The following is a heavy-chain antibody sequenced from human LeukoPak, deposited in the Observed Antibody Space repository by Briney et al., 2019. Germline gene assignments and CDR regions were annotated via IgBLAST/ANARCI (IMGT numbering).Heavy chain of an antibody. CDR1: GFIFRNYG. D-gene: IGHD4/OR15-4a*01. J-gene: IGHJ4*02. CDR2: IRYDGSNK. V-gene: IGHV3-30*02. CDR3: VKDGGVLYGADY. Sequence: GGSLRLSCVASGFIFRNYGMHWVRQVPGKGLEWVAFIRYDGSNKYYADSVQGRFTISRDNSKNTLYLQMNSLTAEDTAVYYCVKDGGVLYGADYWGQGTLVTVSS.